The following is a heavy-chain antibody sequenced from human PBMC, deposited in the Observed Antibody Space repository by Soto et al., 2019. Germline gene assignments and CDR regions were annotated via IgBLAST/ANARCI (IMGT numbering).Heavy chain of an antibody. Sequence: QVQLQQWGARLLKPSETLSLTCVVYGGSLSDSYWSWIRQPPGKGLEWIGDINHSGAANYSPSLXGXXTLSVDTSKNHFSLKLSSVTAADTAVYYCAKNFDYWGQGTLVTVSS. V-gene: IGHV4-34*01. CDR2: INHSGAA. CDR3: AKNFDY. CDR1: GGSLSDSY. J-gene: IGHJ4*02.